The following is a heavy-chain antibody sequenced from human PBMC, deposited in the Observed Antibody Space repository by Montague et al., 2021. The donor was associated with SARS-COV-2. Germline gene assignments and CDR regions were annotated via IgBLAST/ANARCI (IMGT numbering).Heavy chain of an antibody. V-gene: IGHV4-39*07. J-gene: IGHJ3*02. CDR1: GGSISSTSYY. CDR3: ASARITMIVVVDAFDI. CDR2: IYYSGXT. Sequence: SETLSLTCSVSGGSISSTSYYWGWIRQPPGKRLEWIGSIYYSGXTXYXXXXRXRVTISVDTSKNQFSLKLSSVTAADTAVYYCASARITMIVVVDAFDIWGQGTMVTVSS. D-gene: IGHD3-22*01.